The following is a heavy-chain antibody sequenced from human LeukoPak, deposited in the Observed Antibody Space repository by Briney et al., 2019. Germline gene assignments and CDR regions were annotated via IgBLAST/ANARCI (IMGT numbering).Heavy chain of an antibody. Sequence: GGSLRLSCAVSGFTLSNYGMKWVRQAPGKGLEWVSSISSSGDFIYYADSVKGRFTISRDNAENSLYLQMNSLRAEDTAVYYCARVRGAISYSDYWGQGTLVTVSS. D-gene: IGHD3-3*01. CDR2: ISSSGDFI. V-gene: IGHV3-21*01. CDR3: ARVRGAISYSDY. CDR1: GFTLSNYG. J-gene: IGHJ4*02.